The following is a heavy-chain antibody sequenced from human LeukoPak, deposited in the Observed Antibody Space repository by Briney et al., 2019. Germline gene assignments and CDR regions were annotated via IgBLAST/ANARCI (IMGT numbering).Heavy chain of an antibody. J-gene: IGHJ3*02. Sequence: PGGSLRLSCAASGVTLSDHHMDWVRQAPGKGLEWVGRTRDKDRGYTTEYAASVKGRFTISRDDSKTLVYLQMNSLRTEDTAVYFCARDGAEGDNSAFDMWGQGTVVTVSS. CDR2: TRDKDRGYTT. D-gene: IGHD3-22*01. CDR1: GVTLSDHH. CDR3: ARDGAEGDNSAFDM. V-gene: IGHV3-72*01.